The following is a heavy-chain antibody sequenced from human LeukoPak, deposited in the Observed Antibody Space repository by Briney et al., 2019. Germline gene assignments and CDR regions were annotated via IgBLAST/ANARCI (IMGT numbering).Heavy chain of an antibody. CDR1: GFTFRSYW. CDR2: IWYDGSNK. J-gene: IGHJ4*02. Sequence: GGSLRLSCAGSGFTFRSYWMSWVRQAPGKGLEWVAVIWYDGSNKYYADSVKGRFTISRDNSKNTLYLQMNSLRAEDTAVYYCARDYDYSNYFDYWGQGTLVTVSS. CDR3: ARDYDYSNYFDY. V-gene: IGHV3-33*08. D-gene: IGHD4-11*01.